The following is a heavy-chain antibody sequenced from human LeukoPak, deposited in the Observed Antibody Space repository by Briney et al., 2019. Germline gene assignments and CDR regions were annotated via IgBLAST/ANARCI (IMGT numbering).Heavy chain of an antibody. CDR1: GGSISSSSYY. CDR3: ARLNYVPAASEDYYYGMDV. J-gene: IGHJ6*02. CDR2: IYYSGST. Sequence: SETLSLTCTVSGGSISSSSYYWGWIRQPPGKGLEWIGSIYYSGSTYYNPSLKGRVTISVDTSKNQFSLKLSSVTAADTAVYYCARLNYVPAASEDYYYGMDVWGQGTTVTVSS. V-gene: IGHV4-39*01. D-gene: IGHD2-2*01.